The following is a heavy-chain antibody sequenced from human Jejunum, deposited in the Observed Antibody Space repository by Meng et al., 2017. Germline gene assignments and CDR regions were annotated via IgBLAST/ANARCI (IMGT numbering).Heavy chain of an antibody. J-gene: IGHJ5*02. D-gene: IGHD2-21*01. Sequence: VQLGQSAAGVKKPGAPAKISCKAAGYTFTTYHMRWVRQAPGQGPEWMGVINPRDGSTTYAQKFQGRLTVTTDTPTSTAYMQLTGLTSEDTAVYYCARIAGSSTAFDPWGQGTLVTVSS. CDR2: INPRDGST. V-gene: IGHV1-46*01. CDR1: GYTFTTYH. CDR3: ARIAGSSTAFDP.